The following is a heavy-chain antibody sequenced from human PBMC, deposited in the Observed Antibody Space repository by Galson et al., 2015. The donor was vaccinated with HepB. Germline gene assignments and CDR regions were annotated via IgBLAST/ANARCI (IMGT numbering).Heavy chain of an antibody. Sequence: SVKVSCKASGYTFTSYAMNWVRQAPGQGLEWMGWINTDTGNPTYAQGFTGRFVLSLDTSVSTAYLQISSLKAEDTAVYYCARFGSGMVRGGSWWFDPWGQGTLVTVSS. CDR1: GYTFTSYA. CDR2: INTDTGNP. CDR3: ARFGSGMVRGGSWWFDP. J-gene: IGHJ5*02. V-gene: IGHV7-4-1*02. D-gene: IGHD3-10*01.